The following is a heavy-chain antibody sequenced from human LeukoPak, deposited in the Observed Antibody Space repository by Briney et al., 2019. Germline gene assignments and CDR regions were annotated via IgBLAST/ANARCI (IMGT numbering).Heavy chain of an antibody. Sequence: PSETLSLTCTVSGGSISSRSYYWGWIRQPPGKGLEWIGFIYYSGSTYYNPSLKSRVTISVDTSKNQFSLTMRPADTADPAVNYFARGGDNSGYCFDYWGQGTLVTVSS. CDR3: ARGGDNSGYCFDY. D-gene: IGHD3-22*01. J-gene: IGHJ4*02. V-gene: IGHV4-39*01. CDR2: IYYSGST. CDR1: GGSISSRSYY.